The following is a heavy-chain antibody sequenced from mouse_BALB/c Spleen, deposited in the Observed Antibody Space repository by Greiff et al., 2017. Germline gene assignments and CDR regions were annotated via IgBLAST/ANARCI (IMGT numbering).Heavy chain of an antibody. V-gene: IGHV1-82*01. D-gene: IGHD1-1*02. J-gene: IGHJ4*01. Sequence: QVQLQQSGPELVKPGASVKISCKASGYAFSSSWMNWVKQRPGQGLEWIGRIYPGDGDTNYNGKFKGKATLTADKYSSTAYMQLSSLTSVDSAVYFCARRAGGDAMDYWGQGTSVTVSS. CDR3: ARRAGGDAMDY. CDR2: IYPGDGDT. CDR1: GYAFSSSW.